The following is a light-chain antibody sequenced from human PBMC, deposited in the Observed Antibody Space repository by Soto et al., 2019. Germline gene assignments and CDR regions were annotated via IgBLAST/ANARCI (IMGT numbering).Light chain of an antibody. CDR3: CSYAGSS. J-gene: IGLJ2*01. CDR2: EGS. Sequence: QSVLTQPASVSGSPGQSITISCTGTSSDVGSYNLVSWYQQHPGKAPKLMIYEGSKRPSGVSNRFSGSKSGNTASLTISGLQAEDEADYYCCSYAGSSFGGGTQLTVL. CDR1: SSDVGSYNL. V-gene: IGLV2-23*01.